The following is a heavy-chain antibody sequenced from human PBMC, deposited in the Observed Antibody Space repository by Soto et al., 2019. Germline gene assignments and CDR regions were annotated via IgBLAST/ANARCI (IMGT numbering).Heavy chain of an antibody. Sequence: GGSLRLSCAASGFSFSGDWMTWVRQAPGKGLEWVANVNEDASEKNYVDSVKGRFTISRDNAKNSLYLQVSSLTAADTAVYYCARLRSGWSIDYWGQGALVTVSS. CDR1: GFSFSGDW. CDR2: VNEDASEK. D-gene: IGHD6-19*01. J-gene: IGHJ4*02. V-gene: IGHV3-7*03. CDR3: ARLRSGWSIDY.